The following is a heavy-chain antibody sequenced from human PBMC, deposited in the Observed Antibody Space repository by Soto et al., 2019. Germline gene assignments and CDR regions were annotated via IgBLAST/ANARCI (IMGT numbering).Heavy chain of an antibody. J-gene: IGHJ6*02. V-gene: IGHV1-69*01. CDR3: ARDDPDVDWPNGYFSGIDV. CDR2: IIPIFGTA. CDR1: GGTFSSYA. Sequence: QVQLVQSGAEVKKPGSSVKVSCKASGGTFSSYAISWVRQAPGQGLEWMGGIIPIFGTANYAQKFQGRVTITADESTSTAYRELSSLRSEETVVYYCARDDPDVDWPNGYFSGIDVWGQGTTVTVSS. D-gene: IGHD3-9*01.